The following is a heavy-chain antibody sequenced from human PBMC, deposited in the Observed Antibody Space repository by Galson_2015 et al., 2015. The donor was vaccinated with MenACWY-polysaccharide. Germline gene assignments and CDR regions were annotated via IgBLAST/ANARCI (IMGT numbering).Heavy chain of an antibody. Sequence: SVKVSCKASGYTFTSRDINWVRQAAGQGLEWIGWTTASSGNAVYAQKFQDRVTLTRYTSTSTVYMELSSLRSEVTGVYYCATGAGVVGDSWGQGTLVTVSS. CDR3: ATGAGVVGDS. CDR2: TTASSGNA. J-gene: IGHJ4*02. CDR1: GYTFTSRD. D-gene: IGHD2-15*01. V-gene: IGHV1-8*01.